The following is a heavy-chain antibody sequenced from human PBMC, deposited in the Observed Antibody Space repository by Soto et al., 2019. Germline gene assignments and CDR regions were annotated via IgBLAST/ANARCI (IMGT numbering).Heavy chain of an antibody. D-gene: IGHD3-10*01. Sequence: QGLEWMGWINPNSGGTNYAQKFQGWVTMTRDTSISTAYMELSRLRSDDTAVYYCARDTKKTYYYGSGSPYYFDYWGQRTLVTVSS. J-gene: IGHJ4*02. CDR2: INPNSGGT. V-gene: IGHV1-2*04. CDR3: ARDTKKTYYYGSGSPYYFDY.